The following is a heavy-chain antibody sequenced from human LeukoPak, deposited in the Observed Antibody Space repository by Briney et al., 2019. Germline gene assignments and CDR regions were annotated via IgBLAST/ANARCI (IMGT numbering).Heavy chain of an antibody. D-gene: IGHD6-13*01. CDR3: ARDLAAGGTYPHY. J-gene: IGHJ4*02. CDR1: GFTVSSNY. V-gene: IGHV3-53*01. Sequence: GGSLRLSCAASGFTVSSNYMSWVRQAPGKGPEWVSVIYSDGSTYYADSVKGRFTISRDTSKNTLYLQMNSLRTVDTAVYYCARDLAAGGTYPHYWGQGTLVSVSS. CDR2: IYSDGST.